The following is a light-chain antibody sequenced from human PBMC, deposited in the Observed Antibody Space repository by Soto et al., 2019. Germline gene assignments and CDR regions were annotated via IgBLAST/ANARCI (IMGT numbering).Light chain of an antibody. CDR1: SSDVGGYNY. J-gene: IGLJ1*01. CDR3: SSYTSSSTPYV. V-gene: IGLV2-14*01. CDR2: EVS. Sequence: QSALTQPASVSGSPGQSITISCTGTSSDVGGYNYVSWYQQHPGKAPKLMIYEVSNRPSGVSNRFSGSKSGNMASLTISGLQAEDEADYYRSSYTSSSTPYVFGTGTKVTAL.